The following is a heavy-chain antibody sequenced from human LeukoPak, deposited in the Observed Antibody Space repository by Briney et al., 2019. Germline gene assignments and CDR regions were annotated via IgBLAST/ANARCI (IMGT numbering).Heavy chain of an antibody. CDR3: AKGNRIQLWSFDY. V-gene: IGHV3-23*01. CDR1: GFTFSSYG. D-gene: IGHD5-18*01. Sequence: GGSLRLSCAASGFTFSSYGMSWVRQAPGKGLEWVSAISGSGGSTYYADSVKGRFTISRDNSKNTLYLQMNSLRAEDTAVYYCAKGNRIQLWSFDYWGQGTLVTVSS. J-gene: IGHJ4*02. CDR2: ISGSGGST.